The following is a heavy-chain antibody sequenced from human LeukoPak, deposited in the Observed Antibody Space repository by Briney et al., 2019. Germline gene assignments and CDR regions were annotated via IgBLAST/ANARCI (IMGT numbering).Heavy chain of an antibody. D-gene: IGHD3-22*01. Sequence: GESLRLSCAASGFTFSDYYMSWIRQAPGKGLEWVSYISSSGSTIYYADSVKGRFTISRDNAKNSLYLQMNSLRAEDTAVYYCARETRDYDSSANFDYWGQGTLVTVSS. J-gene: IGHJ4*02. CDR1: GFTFSDYY. CDR2: ISSSGSTI. V-gene: IGHV3-11*01. CDR3: ARETRDYDSSANFDY.